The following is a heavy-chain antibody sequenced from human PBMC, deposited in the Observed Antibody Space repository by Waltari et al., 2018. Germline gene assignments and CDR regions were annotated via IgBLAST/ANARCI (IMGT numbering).Heavy chain of an antibody. CDR1: GGSFSGYY. D-gene: IGHD1-7*01. CDR2: INQSGRT. Sequence: QVLLQQWGAGLLKPSETLSLTCAVYGGSFSGYYWTWIRQPPGKGLEWLGEINQSGRTNANPSPKSRVPMSVDTSKNQFSLNLGSVTAADTAVYYCARGRNYTGHLPDYWGQGNMVTVSS. V-gene: IGHV4-34*01. CDR3: ARGRNYTGHLPDY. J-gene: IGHJ4*02.